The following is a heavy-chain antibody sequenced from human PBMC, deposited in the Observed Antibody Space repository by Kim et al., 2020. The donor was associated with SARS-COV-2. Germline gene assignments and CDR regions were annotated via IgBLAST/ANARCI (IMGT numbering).Heavy chain of an antibody. D-gene: IGHD3-10*01. CDR3: AKDDFWSGLGNYYNYYYYGMDV. J-gene: IGHJ6*02. CDR1: GFTYSSYA. CDR2: ISGSGGST. V-gene: IGHV3-23*01. Sequence: GGSLRLSCAASGFTYSSYAMSWARQAPGKGLEWVSAISGSGGSTYYADSVKGRFTISRDNSKNTLYLQMNSLRAEDTAVYYCAKDDFWSGLGNYYNYYYYGMDVWGQGTTVTVSS.